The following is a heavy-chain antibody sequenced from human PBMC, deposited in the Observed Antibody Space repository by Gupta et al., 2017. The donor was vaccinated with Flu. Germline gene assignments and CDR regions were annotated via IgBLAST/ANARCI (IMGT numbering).Heavy chain of an antibody. CDR1: GGTFSSYA. D-gene: IGHD6-6*01. J-gene: IGHJ6*03. CDR3: ARAGTGTPLAALYYYYMDV. Sequence: QVQLVQSGAEVKKPGSSVKVSCKASGGTFSSYAISWVRQAPGQGLEWMGGIIPIFGTANYAQKFQGRVTITADESTSTAYMELSSLRSEDTAVYYCARAGTGTPLAALYYYYMDVWGKGTTVTVSS. CDR2: IIPIFGTA. V-gene: IGHV1-69*01.